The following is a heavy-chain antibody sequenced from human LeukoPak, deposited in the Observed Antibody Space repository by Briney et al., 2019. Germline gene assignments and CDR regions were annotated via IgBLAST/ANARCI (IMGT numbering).Heavy chain of an antibody. Sequence: SETLSLTCAVHGGSFSGYYWSWIRQPPGKGLEWIGEINHSGSTNYNPSLKSRLTISVDTSKNQFSLKLSSVTAADTAVYYCARGMTHGYFDLWGRGTLVTVSS. CDR3: ARGMTHGYFDL. CDR2: INHSGST. V-gene: IGHV4-34*01. J-gene: IGHJ2*01. CDR1: GGSFSGYY.